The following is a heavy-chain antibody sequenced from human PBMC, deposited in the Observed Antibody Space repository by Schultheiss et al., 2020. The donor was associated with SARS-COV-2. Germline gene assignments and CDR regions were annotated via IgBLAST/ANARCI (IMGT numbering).Heavy chain of an antibody. CDR3: AGGGQLRY. Sequence: SLKISCAASGFTFDDYAMHWVRQAPGKGLEWVSGISWNSGSIGYADSVKGRFTISRDNAKNSLYLQMNSLRVEDTAVYYCAGGGQLRYWGQGTLVTVSS. J-gene: IGHJ4*02. CDR2: ISWNSGSI. D-gene: IGHD2-2*01. CDR1: GFTFDDYA. V-gene: IGHV3-9*01.